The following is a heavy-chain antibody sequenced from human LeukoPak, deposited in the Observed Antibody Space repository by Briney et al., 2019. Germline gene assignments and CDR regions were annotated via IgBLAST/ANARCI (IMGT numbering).Heavy chain of an antibody. J-gene: IGHJ4*02. D-gene: IGHD1-26*01. V-gene: IGHV3-23*01. CDR1: GFSFTSFA. Sequence: GGSLRLSCAASGFSFTSFAMTWVRQAPGKGLEWVSAINGGGGGTFYADSVKGRFTISRDNSKNTLYLQMNSLRAEDTAVYYCAKDLEGATGVDYWGQGTLVTVSS. CDR2: INGGGGGT. CDR3: AKDLEGATGVDY.